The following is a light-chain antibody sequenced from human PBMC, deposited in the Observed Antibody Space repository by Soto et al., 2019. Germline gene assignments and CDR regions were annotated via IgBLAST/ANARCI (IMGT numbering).Light chain of an antibody. V-gene: IGKV3-20*01. Sequence: EIVLTQSPGTLSLSPGERATLSCRASQSVSSSYLAWYQQKPGQAPRLLIYGASSRATGIPDRFSGSGSGNNFTLTIRRLEPEDFEVYYCQQYGSSPGTFGQGTKVEIK. CDR1: QSVSSSY. CDR2: GAS. CDR3: QQYGSSPGT. J-gene: IGKJ1*01.